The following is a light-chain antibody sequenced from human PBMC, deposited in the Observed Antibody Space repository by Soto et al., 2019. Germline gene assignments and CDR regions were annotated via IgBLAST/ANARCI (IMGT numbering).Light chain of an antibody. CDR2: GAS. Sequence: EIVLTQSPGTLSLSPGERATLSCRASQSVSSSYLAWYQQRPGQAPRLLIYGASSRATGIPDRFSGSGSGTDFTLTIRRLEPEDFAVYYCQQYGSSPVTFGQGTRLEIK. CDR3: QQYGSSPVT. J-gene: IGKJ5*01. CDR1: QSVSSSY. V-gene: IGKV3-20*01.